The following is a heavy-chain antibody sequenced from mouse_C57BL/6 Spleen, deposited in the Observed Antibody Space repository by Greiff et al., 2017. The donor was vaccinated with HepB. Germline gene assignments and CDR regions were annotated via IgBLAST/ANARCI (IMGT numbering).Heavy chain of an antibody. Sequence: VQLQQSGAELVRPGTSVKVSCKASGYAFTNYLIEWVKQRPGQGLEWIGVINPGSGGTNYNEKFKGKATLTADKSSSTAYMQLSSLTSEDSAVYFSARSRAAYALDSWGQGTSVTVSS. J-gene: IGHJ4*01. CDR3: ARSRAAYALDS. V-gene: IGHV1-54*01. CDR1: GYAFTNYL. D-gene: IGHD3-3*01. CDR2: INPGSGGT.